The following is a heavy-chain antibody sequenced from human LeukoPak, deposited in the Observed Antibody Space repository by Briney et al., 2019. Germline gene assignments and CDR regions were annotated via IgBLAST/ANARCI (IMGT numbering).Heavy chain of an antibody. Sequence: PGGSLRLSCAASGFTFSSYSMNWVRQAPGKGLEWVSAISGSGGSTYYADSVKGRFTISRDNSKNTLYLQMNSLRAEDTAVYYCVPAAIPVFIYWGQGTLVTVSS. J-gene: IGHJ4*02. V-gene: IGHV3-23*01. D-gene: IGHD2-2*01. CDR3: VPAAIPVFIY. CDR2: ISGSGGST. CDR1: GFTFSSYS.